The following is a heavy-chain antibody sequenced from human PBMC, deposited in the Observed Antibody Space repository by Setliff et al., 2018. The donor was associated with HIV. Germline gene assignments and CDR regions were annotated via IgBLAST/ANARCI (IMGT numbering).Heavy chain of an antibody. Sequence: PGGSLRLSCAASGFTFSSYGMHWVRQAPGEGLEWVAGIWYDGSNKYYADSVKGRFTTSRDNSKNTLYLQMNSLRAEDTAVYYCAKAGIAAAAGGYFDLWGRGTLVTVSS. D-gene: IGHD6-13*01. V-gene: IGHV3-33*06. CDR2: IWYDGSNK. J-gene: IGHJ2*01. CDR3: AKAGIAAAAGGYFDL. CDR1: GFTFSSYG.